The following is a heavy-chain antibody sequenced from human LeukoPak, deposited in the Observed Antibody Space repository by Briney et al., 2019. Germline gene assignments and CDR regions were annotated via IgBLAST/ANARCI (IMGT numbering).Heavy chain of an antibody. CDR2: ISSSSSYI. CDR3: ARGPFDY. D-gene: IGHD3-10*01. Sequence: GGTLSLSCAASGFTFGSYSKNWDCQAQPKGLELVSFISSSSSYIYYADSLKGRFTISRDNAKNSLYLQMNSLRAEDTAVYYCARGPFDYWGREPWSPSPQ. V-gene: IGHV3-21*01. J-gene: IGHJ4*02. CDR1: GFTFGSYS.